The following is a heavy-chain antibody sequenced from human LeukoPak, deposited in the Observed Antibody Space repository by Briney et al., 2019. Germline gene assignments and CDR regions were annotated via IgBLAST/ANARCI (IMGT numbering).Heavy chain of an antibody. CDR2: IYTGGNT. V-gene: IGHV3-53*05. Sequence: GESLRLSCAAPEFIVSSSHISWVRQAPGKGLEWVSVIYTGGNTYYADSVKGRFTISRDNSKNTVYLQMSSLRPEDTAVYYCVNQINGWVYWGQGTLVTVSS. J-gene: IGHJ4*02. CDR3: VNQINGWVY. CDR1: EFIVSSSH. D-gene: IGHD6-19*01.